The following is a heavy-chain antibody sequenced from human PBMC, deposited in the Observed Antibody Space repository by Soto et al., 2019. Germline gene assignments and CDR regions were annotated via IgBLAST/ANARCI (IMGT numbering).Heavy chain of an antibody. J-gene: IGHJ3*02. CDR1: GFTFSSYG. CDR3: AKGRGQSRATDAFDI. CDR2: ISYDASNK. D-gene: IGHD2-15*01. Sequence: QVQLVESGGGVVQPGRSLRLSCAASGFTFSSYGMHWVRQAPGKGLEWVAVISYDASNKYYADSVKGRFTISRDNSKNTLYLQMNSLRAEATAVYYCAKGRGQSRATDAFDIWGPGTMVTVSS. V-gene: IGHV3-30*18.